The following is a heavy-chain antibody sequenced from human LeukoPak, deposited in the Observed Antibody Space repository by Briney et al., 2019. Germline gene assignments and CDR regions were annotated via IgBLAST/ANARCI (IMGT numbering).Heavy chain of an antibody. V-gene: IGHV3-23*01. J-gene: IGHJ4*02. CDR3: AKCLGGSYRSNCPLE. D-gene: IGHD1-26*01. CDR2: ISGSGGST. CDR1: GFTFSSYG. Sequence: QSGGSLRLSCAASGFTFSSYGMSWVRQAPGKGLEWVSAISGSGGSTYYADSVKGRFTISRDNSKNTLYLQMNSLRAEDTAVYYCAKCLGGSYRSNCPLEWGQGTLVTVSS.